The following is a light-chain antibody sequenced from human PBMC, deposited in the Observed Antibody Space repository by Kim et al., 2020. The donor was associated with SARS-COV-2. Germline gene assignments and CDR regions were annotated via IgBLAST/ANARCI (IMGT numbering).Light chain of an antibody. CDR2: GKN. J-gene: IGLJ1*01. Sequence: SSELTQDPAVSVALGQTVRITCQGDSLRSYYASWYKQKPGQAPVLVIYGKNNRPSGIPDRFSGSSSGNTASLSITGAQAEDRADYYCNSRDSSGNHPDVFGAGTKVTVL. CDR1: SLRSYY. CDR3: NSRDSSGNHPDV. V-gene: IGLV3-19*01.